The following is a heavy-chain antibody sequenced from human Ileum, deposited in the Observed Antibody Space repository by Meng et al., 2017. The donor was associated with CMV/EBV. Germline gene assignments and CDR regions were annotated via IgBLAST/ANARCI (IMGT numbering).Heavy chain of an antibody. J-gene: IGHJ4*02. CDR1: GDSISSNSYY. D-gene: IGHD5-12*01. CDR3: ARLTSQYSRLYSGHWPIFDF. CDR2: IYNTGTT. Sequence: GPLRLSCTVSGDSISSNSYYWGWIRRSPGTGLEWIGTIYNTGTTVYNPSLLSRVTISVDTSKNQFSLKLNSVTAADTAVYYCARLTSQYSRLYSGHWPIFDFWGQGALVTVSS. V-gene: IGHV4-39*01.